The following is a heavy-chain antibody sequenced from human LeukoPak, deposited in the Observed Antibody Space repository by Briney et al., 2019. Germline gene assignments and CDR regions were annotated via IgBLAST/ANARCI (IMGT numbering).Heavy chain of an antibody. CDR1: GYPFNNYD. D-gene: IGHD2-21*01. V-gene: IGHV1-8*01. J-gene: IGHJ5*01. Sequence: ASVKVSCKASGYPFNNYDINWVRQAAGQGLEWMGWLNPNGTSTGSAPKFQGRITMTRDTSMSTAYMELSDLRSDDTAVYYCARMDADGEGLNWFESWGQGTPVIVSS. CDR2: LNPNGTST. CDR3: ARMDADGEGLNWFES.